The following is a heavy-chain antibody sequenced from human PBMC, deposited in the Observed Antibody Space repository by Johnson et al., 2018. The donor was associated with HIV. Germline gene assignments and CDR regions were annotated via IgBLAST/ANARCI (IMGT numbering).Heavy chain of an antibody. Sequence: QMLLVESGGGVVQPGRSLRLSRAASGFTFSSYAMHWVRQAPGKGLEWVAIISYDGSNKYYADSVKGRFTISRDNSKNTLYLQMNSLRPEDTAVYYCARDRAIVVAYDAFDIWGQGTMVTVSS. D-gene: IGHD3-22*01. J-gene: IGHJ3*02. V-gene: IGHV3-30*04. CDR3: ARDRAIVVAYDAFDI. CDR1: GFTFSSYA. CDR2: ISYDGSNK.